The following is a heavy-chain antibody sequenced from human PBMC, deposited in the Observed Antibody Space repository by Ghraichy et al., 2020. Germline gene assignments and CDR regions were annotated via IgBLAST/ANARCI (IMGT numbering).Heavy chain of an antibody. CDR3: ARGGGYGYGVDY. J-gene: IGHJ4*02. CDR1: SGSVSSGSHY. Sequence: SETLSLTCTVSSGSVSSGSHYWSWMRQPPGKGLEWIGHIYDSGSTMYNPSLKSRVTISVDTSKNQFSLKLTSVTAADTAVYYCARGGGYGYGVDYWGQGTLVTVSS. V-gene: IGHV4-61*01. CDR2: IYDSGST. D-gene: IGHD5-18*01.